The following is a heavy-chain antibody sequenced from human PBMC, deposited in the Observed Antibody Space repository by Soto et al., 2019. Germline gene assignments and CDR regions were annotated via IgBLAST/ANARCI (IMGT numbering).Heavy chain of an antibody. Sequence: QVQLVQSGAEVKKPGSSVKVSCKASGGTFSSYTISWVRQAPGQGLEWMGRIIPILGIANYAQKFQGRVTITADKSTNTAYMELSSLRAEDTAVYYCAMRPWRRNGMDVWGQGTTVTVSS. D-gene: IGHD3-3*01. J-gene: IGHJ6*02. CDR3: AMRPWRRNGMDV. V-gene: IGHV1-69*02. CDR2: IIPILGIA. CDR1: GGTFSSYT.